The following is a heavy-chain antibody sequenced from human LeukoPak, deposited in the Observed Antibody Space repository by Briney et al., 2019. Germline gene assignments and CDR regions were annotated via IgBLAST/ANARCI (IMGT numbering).Heavy chain of an antibody. V-gene: IGHV4-4*07. CDR2: IYTSGST. CDR3: ARDPYGDYVAGYYFDY. CDR1: GGSISSYY. D-gene: IGHD4-17*01. J-gene: IGHJ4*02. Sequence: SETLSLTCTVSGGSISSYYWSWIRQPAGKGLEWIGRIYTSGSTNYNPSLKSRVTMSVDTSKNQFSLKLGSVTAADTAVYYCARDPYGDYVAGYYFDYWGQGTLVTVSS.